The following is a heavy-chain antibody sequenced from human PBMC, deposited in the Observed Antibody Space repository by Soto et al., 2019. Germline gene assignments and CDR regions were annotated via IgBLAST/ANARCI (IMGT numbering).Heavy chain of an antibody. J-gene: IGHJ6*02. CDR2: TYYRSKWYN. CDR3: ARDHSRVVAAAGTDYDYYYGMDV. CDR1: GDSVSSNSAA. Sequence: PSQTLSLTCAISGDSVSSNSAAWNWIRQSPSRGLEWLGRTYYRSKWYNDYAVSVKSRITINPDTSKNQFSLQLNSVTPEDTAGYYCARDHSRVVAAAGTDYDYYYGMDVWGQGTTVTVSS. D-gene: IGHD6-13*01. V-gene: IGHV6-1*01.